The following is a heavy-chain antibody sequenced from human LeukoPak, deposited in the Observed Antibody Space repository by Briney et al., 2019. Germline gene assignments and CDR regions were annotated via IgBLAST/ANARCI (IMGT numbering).Heavy chain of an antibody. CDR1: GFTFSSYA. CDR2: ISGGSGSI. CDR3: AKVGGAGSHYIIDC. D-gene: IGHD1-26*01. J-gene: IGHJ4*02. V-gene: IGHV3-23*01. Sequence: GGSLRLSCAASGFTFSSYAMGWVRQAPGSGLEWVSVISGGSGSIYYADSVKGRFTISRDNSKNTLYLQMNSLRAEDTAVHYCAKVGGAGSHYIIDCWGQGTLVTVSS.